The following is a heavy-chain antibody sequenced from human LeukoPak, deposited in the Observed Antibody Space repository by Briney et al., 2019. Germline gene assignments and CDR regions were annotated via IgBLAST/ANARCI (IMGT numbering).Heavy chain of an antibody. J-gene: IGHJ3*01. V-gene: IGHV3-74*01. CDR1: GFTFSSYW. CDR2: INNDGSSA. Sequence: PGGSLRLSCAASGFTFSSYWMHWVRHTPGKGLIYISRINNDGSSANYADSVRGRFTISRDNAENTLYLQMNSLRADDTAVYYCAMKAVPRPRLHDAFDFWGQGTVVSVSS. CDR3: AMKAVPRPRLHDAFDF. D-gene: IGHD5-24*01.